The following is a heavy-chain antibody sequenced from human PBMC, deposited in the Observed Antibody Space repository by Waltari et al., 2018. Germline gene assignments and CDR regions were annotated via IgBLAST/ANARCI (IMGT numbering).Heavy chain of an antibody. Sequence: EVQMVESGGGSMKPGDSLRIPCVASGFRFTPAWLTWVRQAPGKGLEWVGRITSKSDGATTDYAAPVKGRFSISREDSQNMVFLQMNSLRTEDTAVYFCTTLDAPWGGWGHGTLVTVSS. CDR2: ITSKSDGATT. D-gene: IGHD7-27*01. CDR1: GFRFTPAW. CDR3: TTLDAPWGG. V-gene: IGHV3-15*01. J-gene: IGHJ4*01.